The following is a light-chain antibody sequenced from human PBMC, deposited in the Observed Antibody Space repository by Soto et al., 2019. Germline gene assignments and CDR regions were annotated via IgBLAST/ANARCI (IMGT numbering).Light chain of an antibody. CDR3: QQYDNLPT. J-gene: IGKJ4*01. CDR1: QDISNY. CDR2: DAS. Sequence: DSQMTQSPSSLSASVGDRVTITCQASQDISNYLNWYQQKPGKAPKLLIYDASNLETGVPSRFSGSGSGTDFTFTISXLQPEDIATYYCQQYDNLPTFGGGTKVDIK. V-gene: IGKV1-33*01.